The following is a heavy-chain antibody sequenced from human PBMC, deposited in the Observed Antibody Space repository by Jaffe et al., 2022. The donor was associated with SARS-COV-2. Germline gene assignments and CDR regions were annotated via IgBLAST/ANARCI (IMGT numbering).Heavy chain of an antibody. J-gene: IGHJ4*02. CDR2: ISSNGGST. CDR3: ARVVSGSYSS. D-gene: IGHD1-26*01. CDR1: GFTFSSYA. V-gene: IGHV3-64*01. Sequence: EVQLVESGGGLVQPGGSLRLSCAASGFTFSSYAMHWVRQAPGKGLEYVSAISSNGGSTYYANSVKGRFTISRDNSKNTLYLQMGSLRAEDMAVYYCARVVSGSYSSWGQGTLVTVSS.